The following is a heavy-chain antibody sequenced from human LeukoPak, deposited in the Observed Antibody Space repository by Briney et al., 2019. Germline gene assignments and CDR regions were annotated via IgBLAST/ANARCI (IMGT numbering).Heavy chain of an antibody. CDR2: IHSSGST. Sequence: SETLSLTCTVSGGSISSYYWSWIRQPAGQGLEWIGRIHSSGSTNYNPSLRSRVTMSVDTSKNQFSLKLNSVTASDTAVYYCARGSSYYDSGVYYTYFNYWGQGTLVTVSS. V-gene: IGHV4-4*07. D-gene: IGHD3-22*01. J-gene: IGHJ4*02. CDR1: GGSISSYY. CDR3: ARGSSYYDSGVYYTYFNY.